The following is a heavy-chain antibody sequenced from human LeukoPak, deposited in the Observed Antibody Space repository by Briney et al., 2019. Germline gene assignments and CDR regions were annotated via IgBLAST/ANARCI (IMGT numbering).Heavy chain of an antibody. CDR1: GVSISSYY. D-gene: IGHD1-26*01. CDR2: IFYSGST. V-gene: IGHV4-59*12. J-gene: IGHJ4*02. Sequence: SETLSLTCSVSGVSISSYYWSWIRQPPGKGLEWIGYIFYSGSTNYNPSLKSRVTISADTSKNQFSLKLSSVTAADTAVYYCATTTIRLGYWGQGTLVTVSS. CDR3: ATTTIRLGY.